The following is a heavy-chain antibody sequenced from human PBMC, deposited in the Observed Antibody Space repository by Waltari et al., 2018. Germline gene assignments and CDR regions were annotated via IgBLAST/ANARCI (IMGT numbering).Heavy chain of an antibody. CDR3: AKEPLAY. D-gene: IGHD3-3*02. CDR1: GLTFSTYG. CDR2: IRYDGSNK. V-gene: IGHV3-30*02. J-gene: IGHJ4*02. Sequence: VQLVESGGGVVQPAGSRRLSSAASGLTFSTYGMHWFRQAPGKGLEGVAFIRYDGSNKYYADSVKGRFTISRDNSKNTLYLQMNSLRAEDTAVYYCAKEPLAYWGQGTLVTVSS.